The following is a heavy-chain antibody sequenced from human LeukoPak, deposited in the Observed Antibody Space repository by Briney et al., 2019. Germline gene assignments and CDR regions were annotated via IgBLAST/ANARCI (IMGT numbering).Heavy chain of an antibody. CDR1: GGSFSGYY. CDR2: INHSGST. Sequence: SETLSLTCAVYGGSFSGYYWSWIRQPPGKGLEWIGEINHSGSTNYNPSLKSRVTISVDTSKNQFSLKLSSVTAADTAVYYCARGGGLLLFGELAYYYYMDVWGTGTTVTVS. J-gene: IGHJ6*03. V-gene: IGHV4-34*01. D-gene: IGHD3-10*01. CDR3: ARGGGLLLFGELAYYYYMDV.